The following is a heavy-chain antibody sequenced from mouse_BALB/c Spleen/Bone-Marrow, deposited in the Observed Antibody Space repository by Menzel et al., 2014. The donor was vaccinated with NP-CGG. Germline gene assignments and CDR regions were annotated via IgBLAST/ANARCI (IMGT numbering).Heavy chain of an antibody. CDR3: TRGITTVVATRAMDY. Sequence: EVKLMESGTVLARPGASVKMSCKASGYTFTSYWMHWVKQRPGQGLEWIGATYPGNSDTSYNQKFKGKAKLTAVTSTSTACMDLSSLTNEDSAVYYCTRGITTVVATRAMDYWGQGTSVTVSS. D-gene: IGHD1-1*01. CDR2: TYPGNSDT. CDR1: GYTFTSYW. J-gene: IGHJ4*01. V-gene: IGHV1-5*01.